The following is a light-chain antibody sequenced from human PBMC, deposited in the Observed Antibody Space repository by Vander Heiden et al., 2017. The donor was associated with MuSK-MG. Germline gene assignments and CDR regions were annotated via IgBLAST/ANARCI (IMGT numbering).Light chain of an antibody. Sequence: DIQLTQSPSFLSASVGDRVTITCRASQGISSYLAWYQQKPGKAPKLLIYAESILQSGVPSRFTISSLQPEDFATYYWQQLNSYYHFGGGTKVEIK. CDR2: AES. CDR1: QGISSY. V-gene: IGKV1-9*01. CDR3: QQLNSYYH. J-gene: IGKJ4*01.